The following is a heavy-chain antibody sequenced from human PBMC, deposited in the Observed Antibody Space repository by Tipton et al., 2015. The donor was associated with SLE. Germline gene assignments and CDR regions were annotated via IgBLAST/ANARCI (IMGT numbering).Heavy chain of an antibody. CDR1: GGSFSGYY. Sequence: LRLSCAVYGGSFSGYYLSWIRPPPGKGVGGVGGINHSGSTNYNPSLKSRVTISVDTSKNQFSLKLSSVTAADTGVIYCARAPYRNAWYGAFDIWGQGTAVTVSS. CDR3: ARAPYRNAWYGAFDI. V-gene: IGHV4-34*01. J-gene: IGHJ3*02. CDR2: INHSGST. D-gene: IGHD6-19*01.